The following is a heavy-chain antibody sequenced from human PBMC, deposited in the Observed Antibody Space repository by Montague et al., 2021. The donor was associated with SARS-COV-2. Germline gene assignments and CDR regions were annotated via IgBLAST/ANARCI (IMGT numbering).Heavy chain of an antibody. CDR2: IYYSGGI. Sequence: SETLSLTCTVSGGSMSDHYWSWIRQPPGKGLEWLAYIYYSGGINSNASLKSRVSMSVDTSKNKFSLKFTSVTAADTAVYYCARAVSVRRAVNWFDPWGQGNLVTVPS. J-gene: IGHJ5*02. V-gene: IGHV4-59*11. CDR1: GGSMSDHY. D-gene: IGHD3-10*01. CDR3: ARAVSVRRAVNWFDP.